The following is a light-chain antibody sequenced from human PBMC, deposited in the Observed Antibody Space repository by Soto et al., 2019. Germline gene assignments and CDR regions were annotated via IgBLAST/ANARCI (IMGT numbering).Light chain of an antibody. J-gene: IGKJ2*01. Sequence: DLQMTRSPSTLSASVGDRVTITCRASPSISSWLAWYQQKPGKAPNLLIYDASSLESGVPSRFSGSGSGTEFTLTISSLQPDDFATYYCQQYNSYSYTFGQGTKLEIK. CDR3: QQYNSYSYT. CDR2: DAS. V-gene: IGKV1-5*01. CDR1: PSISSW.